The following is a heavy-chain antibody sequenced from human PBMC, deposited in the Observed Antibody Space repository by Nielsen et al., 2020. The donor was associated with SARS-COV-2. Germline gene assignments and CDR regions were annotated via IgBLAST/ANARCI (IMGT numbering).Heavy chain of an antibody. D-gene: IGHD6-6*01. J-gene: IGHJ4*02. V-gene: IGHV1-18*01. CDR1: GYTFTSYG. CDR2: ISAYNGNT. CDR3: ARDRGIAARPKGIDY. Sequence: ASVKVSCKASGYTFTSYGISWVRQAPGQGLEWMGWISAYNGNTNYAQKLQGRVTMTTDTSTSTAYMELRSLRSDDTAVYYCARDRGIAARPKGIDYWGQGTLVTVSS.